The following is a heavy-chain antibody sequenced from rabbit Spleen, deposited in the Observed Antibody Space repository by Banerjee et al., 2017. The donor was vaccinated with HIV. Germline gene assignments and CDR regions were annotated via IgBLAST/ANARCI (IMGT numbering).Heavy chain of an antibody. J-gene: IGHJ2*01. Sequence: QSLEESGGDLVKPGASLTLTCTASGFTLSSYWICWVRQAPGKGLEWIACIDTNDGDTDYANWPKGRFTISKTSSTTVTLQMTSLTAADTATYFCARNYVNAFDPWGQGTLVTVS. CDR2: IDTNDGDT. V-gene: IGHV1S40*01. CDR1: GFTLSSYW. D-gene: IGHD1-1*01. CDR3: ARNYVNAFDP.